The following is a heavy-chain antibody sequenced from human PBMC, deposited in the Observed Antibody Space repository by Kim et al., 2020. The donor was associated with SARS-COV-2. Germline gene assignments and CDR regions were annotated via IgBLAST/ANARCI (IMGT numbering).Heavy chain of an antibody. D-gene: IGHD4-17*01. Sequence: SYNPSLKSRVTMSVDTYKNHFSLNLTSVTAADMAVYFCARVTTVWAYFDYWGQGSQVIVSS. V-gene: IGHV4-30-4*05. J-gene: IGHJ4*02. CDR3: ARVTTVWAYFDY.